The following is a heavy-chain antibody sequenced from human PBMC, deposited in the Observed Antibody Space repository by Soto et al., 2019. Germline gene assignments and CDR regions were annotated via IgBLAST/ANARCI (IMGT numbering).Heavy chain of an antibody. CDR2: IKQDGSEK. CDR1: GIIFNGFG. V-gene: IGHV3-7*01. D-gene: IGHD3-3*01. CDR3: AREAIFGVAYDAFDI. Sequence: GGSLRLSCAASGIIFNGFGMHWVRQAPGKGLEWVANIKQDGSEKYYVDSVKGRFTISRDNAKNSLYLQMNSLRAEDTAVYYCAREAIFGVAYDAFDIWGQGTMVTVSS. J-gene: IGHJ3*02.